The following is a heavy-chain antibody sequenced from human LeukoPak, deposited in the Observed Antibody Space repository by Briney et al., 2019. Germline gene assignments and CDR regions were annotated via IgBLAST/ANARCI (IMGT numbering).Heavy chain of an antibody. D-gene: IGHD5-12*01. CDR1: GGSFSGYY. J-gene: IGHJ4*02. CDR2: INHSGST. CDR3: ARGVRQYSGYDFFDY. Sequence: SETLSLTCAVYGGSFSGYYWSWIRQPPGKGLEWIGEINHSGSTNYNPSLKSRVTISVDTSKNQFSLKLSSVTAADTAVYYCARGVRQYSGYDFFDYWGQGTLVTVSS. V-gene: IGHV4-34*01.